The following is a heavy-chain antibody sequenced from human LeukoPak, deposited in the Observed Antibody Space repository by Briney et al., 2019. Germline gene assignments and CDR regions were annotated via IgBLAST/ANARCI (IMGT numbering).Heavy chain of an antibody. V-gene: IGHV3-11*01. CDR2: ISSSGSTI. Sequence: GGSLRLSCAASGFTFSDYYMSWIRQAPGKGLDWVSYISSSGSTIYYADSVKGRFTISRDNSKNTLYLQMNSLRAEDTAVYYCAKGTFEGVRAAMYYFDYWGQGTLVTVSS. J-gene: IGHJ4*02. D-gene: IGHD2-2*01. CDR1: GFTFSDYY. CDR3: AKGTFEGVRAAMYYFDY.